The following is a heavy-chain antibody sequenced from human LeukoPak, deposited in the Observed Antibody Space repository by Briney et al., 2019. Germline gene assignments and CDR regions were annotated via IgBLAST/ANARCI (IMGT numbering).Heavy chain of an antibody. CDR1: GFTFSGYW. D-gene: IGHD6-6*01. CDR3: ARIGYSSSSFDY. CDR2: IKQDGSEK. Sequence: PGGSLRLSCAASGFTFSGYWMSWVRQAPGKGLEWVANIKQDGSEKYHVDSAKGRFTISRDNAKNSLYLQMNSLRAEDTAVYYCARIGYSSSSFDYWGQGTLVTVSS. J-gene: IGHJ4*02. V-gene: IGHV3-7*01.